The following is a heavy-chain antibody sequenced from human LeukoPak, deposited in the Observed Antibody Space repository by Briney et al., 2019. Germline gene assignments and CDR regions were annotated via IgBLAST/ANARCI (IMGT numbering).Heavy chain of an antibody. CDR1: GGSISSYY. J-gene: IGHJ6*04. CDR2: IYYSGST. V-gene: IGHV4-59*01. CDR3: ARGGYYDILTRRRFSVYYYYGMDV. Sequence: SETLSLTCTVSGGSISSYYWSWIRQPPGKGLEWIGDIYYSGSTNYNPSLKSRVTISVDTSKNQFSLKLSSVTAADTAVYYCARGGYYDILTRRRFSVYYYYGMDVWGKGTTVTVSS. D-gene: IGHD3-9*01.